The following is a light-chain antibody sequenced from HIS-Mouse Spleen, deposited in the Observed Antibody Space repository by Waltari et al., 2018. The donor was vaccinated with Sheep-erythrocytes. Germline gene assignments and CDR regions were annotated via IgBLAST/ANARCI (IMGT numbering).Light chain of an antibody. J-gene: IGKJ3*01. CDR1: QSISSY. CDR2: AAS. CDR3: QQSYSTPQFT. Sequence: DIQMTQSPSSLSAPVGDRVTITCRASQSISSYLNWYQQKPGKAPKLLIYAASSLQSGVPSRFSVSGSGTDFTLTISSLQPEDFATYYCQQSYSTPQFTFGPGTKVDIK. V-gene: IGKV1-39*01.